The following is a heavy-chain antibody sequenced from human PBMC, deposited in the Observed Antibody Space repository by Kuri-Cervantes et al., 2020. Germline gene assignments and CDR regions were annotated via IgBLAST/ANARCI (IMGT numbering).Heavy chain of an antibody. D-gene: IGHD5-12*01. Sequence: SETLSLTCAVYGGSFSGYYWSWIRQPPGKGLEWIGEINHSGSTYYNPSLKSRVTISVDTSKNQFSLKLGSVTAADTAVYYCARGWPQRPFDYWGQGTLVTVSS. V-gene: IGHV4-34*01. CDR2: INHSGST. CDR1: GGSFSGYY. J-gene: IGHJ4*02. CDR3: ARGWPQRPFDY.